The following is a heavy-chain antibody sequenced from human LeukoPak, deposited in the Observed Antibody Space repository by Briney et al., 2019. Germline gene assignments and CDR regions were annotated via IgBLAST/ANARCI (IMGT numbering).Heavy chain of an antibody. CDR2: IYYSGNT. CDR1: GGSISTYY. CDR3: ARVGSYAFDI. V-gene: IGHV4-59*01. Sequence: SETLSLTCTVSGGSISTYYWGWIRQPPGKGLEWIGYIYYSGNTNYNPSLKSRVTISVDTSKNQSSLKLSSVTAADTAIYYCARVGSYAFDIWGQGTMVTVSS. J-gene: IGHJ3*02.